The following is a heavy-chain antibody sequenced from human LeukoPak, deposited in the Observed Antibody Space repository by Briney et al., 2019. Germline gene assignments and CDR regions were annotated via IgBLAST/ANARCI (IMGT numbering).Heavy chain of an antibody. CDR3: ARASDSSGYYAPQHYFDY. D-gene: IGHD3-22*01. V-gene: IGHV1-46*03. J-gene: IGHJ4*02. CDR2: INPSGGST. Sequence: ASVKVSCKASGYTFTSYYMHWVRQAPGQGLEWMGIINPSGGSTSYAQKFQGRVTMTRDTSTSKVYMELSSLRSEDTAVYYCARASDSSGYYAPQHYFDYWGQGTLVTVSS. CDR1: GYTFTSYY.